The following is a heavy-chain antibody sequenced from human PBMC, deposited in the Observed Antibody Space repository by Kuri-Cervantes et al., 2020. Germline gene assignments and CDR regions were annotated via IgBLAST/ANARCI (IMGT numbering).Heavy chain of an antibody. D-gene: IGHD4-17*01. V-gene: IGHV4-61*08. Sequence: SETLSLTCTVSGGSISSGGYYWSWIRQPPGKGLEWIGSIYYSGSTNYNPSLKSRVTISVDTSKNQFSLKLSSVTAADTAVYYCARVRRGTTAIEYWYFDLWGRGTLVTVSS. CDR3: ARVRRGTTAIEYWYFDL. CDR2: IYYSGST. J-gene: IGHJ2*01. CDR1: GGSISSGGYY.